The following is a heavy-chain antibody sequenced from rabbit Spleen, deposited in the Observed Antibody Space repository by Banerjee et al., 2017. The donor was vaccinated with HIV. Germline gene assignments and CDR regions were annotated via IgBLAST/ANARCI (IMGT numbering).Heavy chain of an antibody. V-gene: IGHV1S45*01. Sequence: QEQLEETGGGLVTPGGNLTLTCTASGFDISGDYMSWIRQAPGKVLEWIGCVYTGSSGYTYYASWVNGRFTITSNTNQTTVTLQITSLTGAATATYFCAINLNAAGVWGQGTLVTVS. CDR2: VYTGSSGYT. CDR3: AINLNAAGV. J-gene: IGHJ3*01. D-gene: IGHD4-2*01. CDR1: GFDISGDYM.